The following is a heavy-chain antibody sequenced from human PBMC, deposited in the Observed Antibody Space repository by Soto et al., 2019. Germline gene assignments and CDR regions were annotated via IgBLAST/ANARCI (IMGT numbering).Heavy chain of an antibody. D-gene: IGHD2-8*01. V-gene: IGHV3-11*01. J-gene: IGHJ6*02. Sequence: QVQLVESGGGLVKPGESLRLSCAATGFTCSDYYMSWIRQAPGKGLEWVSYISSSGSTIYYADSVKGRFTISRDNAKNSLYLQMNSLRAEDTAVYYCARDRRYCTQNCFYYYYGMDVWGQGTTVTVSS. CDR2: ISSSGSTI. CDR3: ARDRRYCTQNCFYYYYGMDV. CDR1: GFTCSDYY.